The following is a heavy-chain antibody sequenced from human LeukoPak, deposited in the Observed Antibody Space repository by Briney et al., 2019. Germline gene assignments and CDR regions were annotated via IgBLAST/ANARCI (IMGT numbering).Heavy chain of an antibody. V-gene: IGHV1-69*05. Sequence: SVKVSCKASGGTFSSYAISWVRQAPGQGLEWMGGIIPIFGTANYAQKFQGRVTITRNTSISTAYMELSSLRSEDTAVYYCARLRRGDFQLLYQGFYYYYYMDVWGEGTTVTVSS. D-gene: IGHD2-2*02. CDR2: IIPIFGTA. J-gene: IGHJ6*03. CDR3: ARLRRGDFQLLYQGFYYYYYMDV. CDR1: GGTFSSYA.